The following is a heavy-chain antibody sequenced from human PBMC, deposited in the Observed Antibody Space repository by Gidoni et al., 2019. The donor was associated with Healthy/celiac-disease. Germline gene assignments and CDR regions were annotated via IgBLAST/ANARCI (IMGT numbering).Heavy chain of an antibody. J-gene: IGHJ4*02. CDR1: GGSFSGYY. Sequence: QVQLQQWGAGLLKPSEPLSLTCAVYGGSFSGYYWSWIRQPPGKGLEWIGEINHSGSTNYNPSLKSRVTISVDTSKNQFSLKLSSVTAADTAVYYCARAGYSGYGYWGQGTLVTVSS. V-gene: IGHV4-34*01. D-gene: IGHD5-12*01. CDR3: ARAGYSGYGY. CDR2: INHSGST.